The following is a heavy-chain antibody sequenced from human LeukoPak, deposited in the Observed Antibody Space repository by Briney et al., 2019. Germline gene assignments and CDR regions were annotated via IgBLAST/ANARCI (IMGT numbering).Heavy chain of an antibody. D-gene: IGHD3-22*01. CDR2: IYHSGST. V-gene: IGHV4-4*02. CDR3: ARAWYYDSSGIDY. CDR1: GGSISSSNW. Sequence: PSETLSLTCAVSGGSISSSNWWSWVRQPPGKGLEWIGEIYHSGSTNYNPSLKSRVTISVDKSKNQFSLKLSSVTAADTAMYYCARAWYYDSSGIDYWGQGTLVTVSS. J-gene: IGHJ4*02.